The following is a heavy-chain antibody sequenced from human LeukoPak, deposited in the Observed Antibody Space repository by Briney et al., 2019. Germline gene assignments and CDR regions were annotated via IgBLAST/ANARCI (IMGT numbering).Heavy chain of an antibody. CDR2: IYASGST. J-gene: IGHJ4*02. CDR3: ARAISNDDNSGYYY. D-gene: IGHD3-22*01. V-gene: IGHV4-4*07. Sequence: SETLSLTCTVSGGSISSYYWSWIRQPAGKGLEWIGRIYASGSTKYNPSLKSRVTMSVDTSKNQFSLKLSSVTAAGTAAYYCARAISNDDNSGYYYWGQGTLVTVSS. CDR1: GGSISSYY.